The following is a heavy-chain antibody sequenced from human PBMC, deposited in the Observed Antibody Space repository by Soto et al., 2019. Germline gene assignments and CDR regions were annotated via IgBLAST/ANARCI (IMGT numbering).Heavy chain of an antibody. CDR2: IYSGDST. Sequence: GWSLRRSCATSGFTLNTNYMSWVRQAPGQGLEWVSVIYSGDSTYYVDSGKCRFTISRDNSKNTLYLQMNSLRAEDTAVYYCARGGRNYYFYGMDVWGQGTTVTVSS. J-gene: IGHJ6*02. CDR1: GFTLNTNY. V-gene: IGHV3-53*01. CDR3: ARGGRNYYFYGMDV.